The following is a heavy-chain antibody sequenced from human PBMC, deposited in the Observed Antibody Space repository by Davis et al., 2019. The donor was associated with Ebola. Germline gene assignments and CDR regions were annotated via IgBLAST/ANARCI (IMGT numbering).Heavy chain of an antibody. CDR2: INAGNGNT. CDR3: ARDRGMVVAANTADY. CDR1: GYTFTSYA. D-gene: IGHD2-15*01. V-gene: IGHV1-3*01. Sequence: AASVKVSCKASGYTFTSYAMHWVRKAPGQRPEWMGWINAGNGNTKYSQKFQGRVTITRDTSASTAYMELSSLRSEDTAVYYCARDRGMVVAANTADYWGQGTLVTVSS. J-gene: IGHJ4*02.